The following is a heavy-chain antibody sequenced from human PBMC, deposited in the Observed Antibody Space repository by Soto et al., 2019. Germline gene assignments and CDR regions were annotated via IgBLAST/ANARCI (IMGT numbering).Heavy chain of an antibody. Sequence: GSLRLSCAASGFTFSSHWTSWVRQSPGKGLEWVANIKEDGSEKYYADSVKGRFTISRDNAKNSLYLQMNSLRAEDTAVYYCARATLYDILTGYGYWGQGTLVTVSS. D-gene: IGHD3-9*01. CDR3: ARATLYDILTGYGY. CDR2: IKEDGSEK. CDR1: GFTFSSHW. V-gene: IGHV3-7*01. J-gene: IGHJ4*02.